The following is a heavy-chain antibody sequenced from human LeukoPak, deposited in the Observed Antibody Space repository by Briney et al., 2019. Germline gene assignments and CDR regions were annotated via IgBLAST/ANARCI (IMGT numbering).Heavy chain of an antibody. V-gene: IGHV4-59*08. CDR1: GGSISSYY. CDR3: ASYPGTNFDY. D-gene: IGHD1-26*01. Sequence: SETLSLTCTVSGGSISSYYWSWIRQPPGKGLEWIGYIYYSGSTYYNPSLKSRVTISVDTSKNQFSLKLSSVTAADTAVYYCASYPGTNFDYWGQGTLVTVSS. J-gene: IGHJ4*02. CDR2: IYYSGST.